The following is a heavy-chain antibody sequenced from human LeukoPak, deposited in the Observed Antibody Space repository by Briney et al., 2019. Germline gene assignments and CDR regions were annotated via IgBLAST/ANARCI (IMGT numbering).Heavy chain of an antibody. J-gene: IGHJ3*02. Sequence: PGGSLRLSCAASGFTFSSYAMSWVRQAPGKGLEWVSAISGSGGSTYYADSVKGRFTISRDNSKNTLYLQMNSLRAEDTAVYYCAKDVDGGGWLSYDAFDIWGQGTMVTVSS. CDR1: GFTFSSYA. CDR2: ISGSGGST. CDR3: AKDVDGGGWLSYDAFDI. V-gene: IGHV3-23*01. D-gene: IGHD3-22*01.